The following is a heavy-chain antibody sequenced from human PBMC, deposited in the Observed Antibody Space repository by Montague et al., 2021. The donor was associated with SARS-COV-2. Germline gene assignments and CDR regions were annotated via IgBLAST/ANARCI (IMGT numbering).Heavy chain of an antibody. J-gene: IGHJ4*02. CDR2: IYQGAST. D-gene: IGHD4-23*01. Sequence: SETLSLTCAVSGDSIMTTDCWSWVRQPPGKGLEWIGEIYQGASTNYNPSLKRRVTMSVDRSKNQVSLELYSVTAADTALYYCVRAGGFHNRPPVWGQGALVIVSS. V-gene: IGHV4-4*02. CDR3: VRAGGFHNRPPV. CDR1: GDSIMTTDC.